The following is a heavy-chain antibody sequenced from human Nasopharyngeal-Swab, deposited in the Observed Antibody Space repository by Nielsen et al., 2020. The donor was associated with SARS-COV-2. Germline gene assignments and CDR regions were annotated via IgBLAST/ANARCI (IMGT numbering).Heavy chain of an antibody. CDR1: ALSFSSFA. J-gene: IGHJ6*03. CDR3: AGRGISVSGDYYYYMDV. V-gene: IGHV3-48*03. D-gene: IGHD3-3*02. CDR2: ISASGSFK. Sequence: GSLRLSCAASALSFSSFAVNWVRQAPGKGLEWISYISASGSFKYYADSVKGRFTISRDNARKSLYLQMDSLRGEDTGVYYCAGRGISVSGDYYYYMDVWGKGTPVTVSS.